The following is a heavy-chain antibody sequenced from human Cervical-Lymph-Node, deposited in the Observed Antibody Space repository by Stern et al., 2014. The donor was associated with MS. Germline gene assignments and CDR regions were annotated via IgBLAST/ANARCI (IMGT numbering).Heavy chain of an antibody. CDR3: ARVDCFSTKCFDYYYGMDV. V-gene: IGHV1-18*01. J-gene: IGHJ6*02. Sequence: QEQLVQSGAEVKKPGASVKVSCKASGYSFSTYGISWVRQAPGQGLEWMGWISAYNGNTDYAQILQGRVTMTTDTSTSTAYMELRSLRSDDTAVYYCARVDCFSTKCFDYYYGMDVWGQGTTVTVSS. CDR1: GYSFSTYG. D-gene: IGHD2-2*01. CDR2: ISAYNGNT.